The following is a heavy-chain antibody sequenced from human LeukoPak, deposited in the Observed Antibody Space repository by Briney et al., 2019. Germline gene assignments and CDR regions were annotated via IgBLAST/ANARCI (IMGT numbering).Heavy chain of an antibody. V-gene: IGHV3-21*01. Sequence: GGSLRLSCAASGFTFSSYSMNWVRQAPGKGLEWVSSISSSSSYIYYADSVKGRFTISRDNAKNSLYLQMNSLRAEDTAVYYCARSPIVVVPAAQDYYMDVWGKGTTVTVSS. J-gene: IGHJ6*03. CDR3: ARSPIVVVPAAQDYYMDV. CDR2: ISSSSSYI. D-gene: IGHD2-2*01. CDR1: GFTFSSYS.